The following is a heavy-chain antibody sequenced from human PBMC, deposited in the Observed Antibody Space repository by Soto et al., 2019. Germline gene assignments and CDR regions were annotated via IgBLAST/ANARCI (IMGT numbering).Heavy chain of an antibody. CDR3: ARDARRVDDWLDWCYYLDN. CDR1: GFTFSTYT. CDR2: IDGAGSNI. Sequence: GGSLRLSCAASGFTFSTYTMNWVRQAPGKGLEWVSSIDGAGSNIYYADSVRARFSISRDNAKNSLYLHMNRLRADDTAVYYCARDARRVDDWLDWCYYLDNWGQGTRVTVSS. D-gene: IGHD3-9*01. J-gene: IGHJ4*02. V-gene: IGHV3-21*01.